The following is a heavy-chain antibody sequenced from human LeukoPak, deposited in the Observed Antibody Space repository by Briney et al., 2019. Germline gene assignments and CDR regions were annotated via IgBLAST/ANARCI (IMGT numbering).Heavy chain of an antibody. CDR1: GGSISSSSLY. Sequence: SETLSLTCTVSGGSISSSSLYRDWIRQPPGKGLEWIGTVYYSGSTYYNPSLKSRVTISVDTSKNQFSLKLSSVTAADTAVYYCARNASSLGAGAFDIWGQGTMVTVSS. D-gene: IGHD2-2*01. V-gene: IGHV4-39*01. J-gene: IGHJ3*02. CDR2: VYYSGST. CDR3: ARNASSLGAGAFDI.